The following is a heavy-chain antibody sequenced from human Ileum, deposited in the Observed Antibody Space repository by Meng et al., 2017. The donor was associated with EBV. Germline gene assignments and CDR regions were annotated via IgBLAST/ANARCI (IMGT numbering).Heavy chain of an antibody. D-gene: IGHD6-13*01. CDR3: ARDEYNISWYKY. CDR1: GGSIRKYY. J-gene: IGHJ4*02. V-gene: IGHV4-39*02. Sequence: QLTRQESGPGLVKPSETLSLTCTVSGGSIRKYYWAWIRQPPGEGPERIGTIDYTGLTYYSPSLKSRVTISVDSSETQFFLKLTSVTAADTAVYYCARDEYNISWYKYWGQGTLVTVFS. CDR2: IDYTGLT.